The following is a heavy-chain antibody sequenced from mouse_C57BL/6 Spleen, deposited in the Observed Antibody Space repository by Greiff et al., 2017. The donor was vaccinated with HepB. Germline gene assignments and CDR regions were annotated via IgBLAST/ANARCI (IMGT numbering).Heavy chain of an antibody. CDR1: GYTFTSYW. Sequence: QVQLQQPGAELVKPGASVKLSCKASGYTFTSYWMHWVKQRPGQGLEWIGMIHPNSGSTNYNEKFKSKATLTVDKSSSTAYMQLSSLTSEDSAVYYCAITVVAPYWYFDVWGTGTTVTVSS. J-gene: IGHJ1*03. CDR3: AITVVAPYWYFDV. V-gene: IGHV1-64*01. D-gene: IGHD1-1*01. CDR2: IHPNSGST.